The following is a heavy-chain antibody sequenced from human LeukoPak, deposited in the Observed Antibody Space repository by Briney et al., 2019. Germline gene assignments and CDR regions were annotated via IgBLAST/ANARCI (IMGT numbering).Heavy chain of an antibody. J-gene: IGHJ4*02. CDR2: ISGSGDRT. D-gene: IGHD3-10*01. CDR3: AKAAYGSESYYDPFDY. V-gene: IGHV3-23*01. CDR1: GFTFSTYG. Sequence: PGGSLRLSCAASGFTFSTYGRSWVRQAPGKGLEWVSVISGSGDRTYYADSVKGRFTISRDNSKNTLYLQMNSLRAEDTAVYYCAKAAYGSESYYDPFDYWGQGTLVTVSS.